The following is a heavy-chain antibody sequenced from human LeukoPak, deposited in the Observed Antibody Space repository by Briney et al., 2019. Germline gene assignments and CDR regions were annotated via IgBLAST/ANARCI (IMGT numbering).Heavy chain of an antibody. CDR2: ISGGGGST. Sequence: GGSLRLSCAASGFTFTNYAMSWVRQAPGKGLEWVSGISGGGGSTYYADSVKGRFTISRDNSKNTLYLQMNSLRAEDTAVYYCAKGDPPYFDYWGQGTLVTVSS. V-gene: IGHV3-23*01. CDR1: GFTFTNYA. J-gene: IGHJ4*02. CDR3: AKGDPPYFDY. D-gene: IGHD3-16*01.